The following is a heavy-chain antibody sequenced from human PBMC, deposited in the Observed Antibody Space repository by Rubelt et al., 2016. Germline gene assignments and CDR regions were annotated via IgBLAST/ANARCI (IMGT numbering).Heavy chain of an antibody. J-gene: IGHJ5*02. CDR1: GGLFDTSA. V-gene: IGHV1-69*04. Sequence: GSSVKVSCQTSGGLFDTSAINWVRQAPGQGLEWMGRIIPSLRMARYTKKFQGRVTITADKSTDTVYMELSSLRSEDTAVYYCARIKEDWFDPWGQGTLVTVSS. CDR3: ARIKEDWFDP. CDR2: IIPSLRMA.